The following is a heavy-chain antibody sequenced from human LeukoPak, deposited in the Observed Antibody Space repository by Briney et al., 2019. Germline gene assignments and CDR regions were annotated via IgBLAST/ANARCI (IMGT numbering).Heavy chain of an antibody. CDR3: ARHDEIAVFRNGLDV. CDR2: IYYRGNT. V-gene: IGHV4-61*08. CDR1: GGSISSGGYY. J-gene: IGHJ6*02. D-gene: IGHD6-19*01. Sequence: PSETLSLTCTVSGGSISSGGYYWSWIRQHPGKGLEWIGYIYYRGNTIYNPSLKSRVTMSVDTSGNQFSLKLSSVTAADTAVYYCARHDEIAVFRNGLDVWGQGTTVTVS.